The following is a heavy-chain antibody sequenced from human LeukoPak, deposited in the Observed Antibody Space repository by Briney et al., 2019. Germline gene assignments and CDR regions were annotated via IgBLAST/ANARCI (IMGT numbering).Heavy chain of an antibody. V-gene: IGHV1-69*01. J-gene: IGHJ6*04. D-gene: IGHD3-10*01. CDR2: IIPIFGTA. CDR3: AREPYGSGSPDV. Sequence: ASVKVSCKASGGTFSSYAISWVRQAPGQGLEWMGGIIPIFGTANYAQKFQGRVTITADESTSTAYMELSSLRSEDTAVYYCAREPYGSGSPDVGGKGTTVTVSS. CDR1: GGTFSSYA.